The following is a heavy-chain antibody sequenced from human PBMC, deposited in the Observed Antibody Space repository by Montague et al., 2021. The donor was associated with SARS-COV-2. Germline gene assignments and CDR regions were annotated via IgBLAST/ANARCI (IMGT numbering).Heavy chain of an antibody. CDR1: SGPISSSSYY. Sequence: SETLSLTCTVSSGPISSSSYYWGWIRQPPGKGLEWIGSIYYSGSTYYNPSLKSRVTISVDTSKNQFSLKLSSVTAADTAVYYCARVGRQQLVRLSGMDVWGQGTTVTVSS. CDR2: IYYSGST. D-gene: IGHD6-13*01. V-gene: IGHV4-39*07. J-gene: IGHJ6*02. CDR3: ARVGRQQLVRLSGMDV.